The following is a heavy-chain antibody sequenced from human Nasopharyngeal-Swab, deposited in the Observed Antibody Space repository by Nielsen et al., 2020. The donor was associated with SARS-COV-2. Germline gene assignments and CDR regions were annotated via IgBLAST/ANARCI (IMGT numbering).Heavy chain of an antibody. J-gene: IGHJ3*02. D-gene: IGHD3-10*01. V-gene: IGHV1-69*13. CDR3: ARDLYGSGSYNFGAFDI. Sequence: SVKVSCKASGGTFSSDAISWVRQAPGQGLEWMGGIFPIFGTSNYAQKFQGRVTITADESTSTAYMELSSLRSEDTAVYYCARDLYGSGSYNFGAFDIWGQGTMVTVSS. CDR2: IFPIFGTS. CDR1: GGTFSSDA.